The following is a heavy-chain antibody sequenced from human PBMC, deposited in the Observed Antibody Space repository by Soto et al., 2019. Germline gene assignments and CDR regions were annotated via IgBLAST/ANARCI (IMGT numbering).Heavy chain of an antibody. Sequence: QVQLVDSGGGVVQPGRSLRLSCAASGFTFSSYGMHWVRQAPGKGLEWVAVIWYDGSNKYYADSVKGRFTISRDNSKNTLYLQMNSLRAEDTAVYYCALSLILGSSWTGGIDVWGQGTTVTVSS. CDR1: GFTFSSYG. J-gene: IGHJ6*02. CDR2: IWYDGSNK. V-gene: IGHV3-33*01. D-gene: IGHD6-13*01. CDR3: ALSLILGSSWTGGIDV.